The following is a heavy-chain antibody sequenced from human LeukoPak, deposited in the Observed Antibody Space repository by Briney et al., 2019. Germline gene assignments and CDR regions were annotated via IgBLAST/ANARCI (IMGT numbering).Heavy chain of an antibody. CDR1: GFTFSSYD. CDR3: VRSVPGGSGWMGSIEY. CDR2: IGTAGDI. D-gene: IGHD6-19*01. J-gene: IGHJ4*02. Sequence: GGSLRLSCAASGFTFSSYDMHWVRQATGEGLEWVSGIGTAGDIYYPGSVKGRFTISRENAKNSLYLQMNSLRVGDTAVYYCVRSVPGGSGWMGSIEYWGQGTLVTVPS. V-gene: IGHV3-13*01.